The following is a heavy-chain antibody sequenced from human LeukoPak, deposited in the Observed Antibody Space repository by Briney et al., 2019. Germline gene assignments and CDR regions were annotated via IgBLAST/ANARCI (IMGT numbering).Heavy chain of an antibody. V-gene: IGHV1-2*02. CDR1: GYSFTGSY. J-gene: IGHJ4*02. Sequence: ASVKCSCKASGYSFTGSYIHWVRQAPGQGIEWMGWINPNSGATNYAQKFQGRVTMTRDTSITTAYMELSSLRSDDTAVYFCARGVVVITPHFDFWGQGTLVTVSS. CDR3: ARGVVVITPHFDF. D-gene: IGHD3-22*01. CDR2: INPNSGAT.